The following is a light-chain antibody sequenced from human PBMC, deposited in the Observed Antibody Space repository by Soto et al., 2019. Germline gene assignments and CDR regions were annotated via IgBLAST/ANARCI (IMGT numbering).Light chain of an antibody. CDR3: QQYKYWPPWP. CDR2: GVS. Sequence: EVVMTQSPATLSVSPGERVTLSCRASQSVGFNLAWYQQKPGQAPRLLIYGVSTRAIGIPGRFSGSGSGTDFALSISSMQSEDVAVYYCQQYKYWPPWPFGPGTKVELK. V-gene: IGKV3-15*01. J-gene: IGKJ1*01. CDR1: QSVGFN.